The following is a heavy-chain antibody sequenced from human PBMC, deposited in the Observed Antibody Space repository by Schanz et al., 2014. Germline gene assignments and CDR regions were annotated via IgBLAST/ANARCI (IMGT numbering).Heavy chain of an antibody. V-gene: IGHV3-23*01. CDR2: IGTSGGT. CDR3: ARKMKLGVYGGRGHDSLDI. Sequence: EVQLLESGGGLVQPGGSLKLSCAASGLIFSNYVMSWVRQAPGKGLEWVSTIGTSGGTNYAESVKGRFTISRDNSKNTLYLQMNSLRAEDTAVYYCARKMKLGVYGGRGHDSLDIWGRGTMVTVSS. J-gene: IGHJ3*02. CDR1: GLIFSNYV. D-gene: IGHD2-15*01.